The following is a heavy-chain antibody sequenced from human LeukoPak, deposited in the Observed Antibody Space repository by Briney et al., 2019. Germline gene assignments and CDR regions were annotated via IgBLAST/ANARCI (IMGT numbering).Heavy chain of an antibody. CDR3: ARGYLKNYYYYGMDV. D-gene: IGHD1-1*01. V-gene: IGHV3-33*01. J-gene: IGHJ6*02. Sequence: GGSLRLSCAASGFTFSSYGMHWVRQAPGKGLEGVGVIWYDGSNKYYADSVKGRFTISRDNSKNTLYLQMNSLRAEDTAVYYCARGYLKNYYYYGMDVWGQGTTVTVSS. CDR2: IWYDGSNK. CDR1: GFTFSSYG.